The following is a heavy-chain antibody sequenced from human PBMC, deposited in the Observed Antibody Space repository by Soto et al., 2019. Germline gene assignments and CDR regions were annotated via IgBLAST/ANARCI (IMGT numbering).Heavy chain of an antibody. Sequence: ASVKVSCKASGYTFTSYGISWVRQAPGQGLEWMGWISGYNGDTNYAQKYQGRVTVTTDTSTSTAYMELRSLRSDDTAVYYCARATQTVAGAGIWYWGQGTLVTVSS. J-gene: IGHJ4*02. CDR1: GYTFTSYG. D-gene: IGHD6-13*01. CDR3: ARATQTVAGAGIWY. CDR2: ISGYNGDT. V-gene: IGHV1-18*01.